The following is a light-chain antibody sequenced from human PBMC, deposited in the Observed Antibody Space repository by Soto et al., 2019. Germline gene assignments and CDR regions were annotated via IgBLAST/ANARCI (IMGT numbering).Light chain of an antibody. CDR1: NIGSKS. CDR3: QVWDSRSDHVV. V-gene: IGLV3-21*04. J-gene: IGLJ2*01. Sequence: SYELTQPPSVSVAPGKTARITCGGNNIGSKSVHWYQQKPGQAPVLVIYYDSDRPSGIPERFSGSNSGNTATLTFSRVEAGDEADYYCQVWDSRSDHVVFGGGTKVTVL. CDR2: YDS.